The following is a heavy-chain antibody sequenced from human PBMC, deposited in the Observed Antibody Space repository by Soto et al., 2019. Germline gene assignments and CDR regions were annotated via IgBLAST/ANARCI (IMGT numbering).Heavy chain of an antibody. D-gene: IGHD3-9*01. CDR2: IVVGSGNT. Sequence: QMQLVQSGPEVKKPGTSVKVSCKASGFTFTSSAMQWVRQARGQRLEWIGWIVVGSGNTNYAQKFQERATITRDMSTSTAYMELSSLRSEDTAVYYCAADDYDILTGYASHYGMDVWGQGTTVTVSS. CDR1: GFTFTSSA. J-gene: IGHJ6*02. V-gene: IGHV1-58*02. CDR3: AADDYDILTGYASHYGMDV.